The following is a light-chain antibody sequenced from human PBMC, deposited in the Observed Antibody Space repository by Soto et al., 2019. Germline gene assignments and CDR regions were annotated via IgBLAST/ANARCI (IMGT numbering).Light chain of an antibody. J-gene: IGLJ3*02. CDR3: ETWTSNTRV. Sequence: QLVLTQSSSASASLGSSVKLTCTLGSDHSSYIIAWHQQQPGQAPRFLMKLERSGTYNKGSGVPDRFSGSSSGADRYLTISNLHSEDEADYYCETWTSNTRVFGGGTKLTVL. V-gene: IGLV4-60*03. CDR1: SDHSSYI. CDR2: LERSGTY.